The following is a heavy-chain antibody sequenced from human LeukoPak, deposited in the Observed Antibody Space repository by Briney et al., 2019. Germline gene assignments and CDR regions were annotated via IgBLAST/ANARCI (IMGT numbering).Heavy chain of an antibody. CDR3: ARGGDAPDFDY. Sequence: ASETLSLTCTVSGGSISSYYWSWIRQPPGKGLEWIGYIYYSGSTNHNPSLKSRVTISVDTSKNQFSLKLSSVTAADTAVYYCARGGDAPDFDYWGQGTLVTVSS. J-gene: IGHJ4*02. D-gene: IGHD2-21*02. CDR1: GGSISSYY. V-gene: IGHV4-59*01. CDR2: IYYSGST.